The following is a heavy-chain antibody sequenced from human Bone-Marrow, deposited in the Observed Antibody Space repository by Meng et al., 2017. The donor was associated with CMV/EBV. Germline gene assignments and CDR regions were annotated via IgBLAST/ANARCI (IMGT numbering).Heavy chain of an antibody. V-gene: IGHV3-13*03. CDR1: GFAFRSYD. CDR2: IGPAGDT. J-gene: IGHJ6*02. CDR3: ARVDTDYYYGMDV. D-gene: IGHD2-2*02. Sequence: GESLKISCAACGFAFRSYDIHCVRQATRKGLEWVSAIGPAGDTYYPGSVKGQFTISRENAKNSLYLQMNSLRAGDTAVYYCARVDTDYYYGMDVWGQGTTVTVSS.